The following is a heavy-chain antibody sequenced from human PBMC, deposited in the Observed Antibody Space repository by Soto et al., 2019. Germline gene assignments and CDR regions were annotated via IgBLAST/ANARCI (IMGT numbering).Heavy chain of an antibody. CDR1: GGTFSSYA. CDR2: IIPIFGTA. D-gene: IGHD3-16*02. CDR3: ARSFILRLGELSLSYYYYYMDV. V-gene: IGHV1-69*13. J-gene: IGHJ6*03. Sequence: ASVKVSCKASGGTFSSYAISWVRQAPGQGLEWMGGIIPIFGTANYAQKFQGRVTITADESTSTAYMELSSLRSEDTAVYYCARSFILRLGELSLSYYYYYMDVWGKGTTVTVSS.